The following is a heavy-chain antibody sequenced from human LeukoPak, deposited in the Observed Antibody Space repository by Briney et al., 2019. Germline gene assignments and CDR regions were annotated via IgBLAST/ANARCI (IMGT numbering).Heavy chain of an antibody. CDR3: ARSEYGDFRNWFDL. V-gene: IGHV3-48*02. CDR1: GFTFSSYN. J-gene: IGHJ5*02. D-gene: IGHD4-17*01. CDR2: ISSGSSTI. Sequence: GGSLRLSCAASGFTFSSYNMNWVRQAPGKGLEWVPYISSGSSTIYYADSVKGRFTISRDNAKNSLYLQMNSLRDEDTAVYYCARSEYGDFRNWFDLWGQGTLVTVSS.